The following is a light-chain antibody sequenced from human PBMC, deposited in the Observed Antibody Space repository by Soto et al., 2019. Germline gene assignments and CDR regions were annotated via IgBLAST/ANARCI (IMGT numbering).Light chain of an antibody. J-gene: IGKJ4*01. CDR2: GAS. Sequence: DIVCTQSPCTLSLSPGERASLSCRASQSVSSGHLAWYQQKPGQAPRLLIYGASSRATGIPDRFSGSGSGTDFTLTISRLEPEDYAVYYCQQFSSYPLTFGQGTKVDIK. V-gene: IGKV3-20*01. CDR3: QQFSSYPLT. CDR1: QSVSSGH.